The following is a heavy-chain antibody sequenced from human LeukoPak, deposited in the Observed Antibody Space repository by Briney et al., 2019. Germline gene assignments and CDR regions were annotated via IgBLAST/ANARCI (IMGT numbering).Heavy chain of an antibody. CDR2: INGHGSEI. Sequence: GGSLRLSCAASGFTFSMSWMTWVRQAPGKGLEWVASINGHGSEIHYVDSVKGRFTISRDNANDSLYLQMNSLRAEDTAVYYCARDREGYNNPGYWGQGTLVTVSS. V-gene: IGHV3-7*01. J-gene: IGHJ4*02. D-gene: IGHD5-24*01. CDR3: ARDREGYNNPGY. CDR1: GFTFSMSW.